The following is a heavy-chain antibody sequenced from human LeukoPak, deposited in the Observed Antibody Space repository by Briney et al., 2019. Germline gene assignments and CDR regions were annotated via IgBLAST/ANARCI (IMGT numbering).Heavy chain of an antibody. CDR1: GGSISSGGHC. CDR2: IYHSGST. J-gene: IGHJ4*02. V-gene: IGHV4-30-2*01. Sequence: TLSLTCAVSGGSISSGGHCWIWLRQPPGKGREWFGYIYHSGSTYYNPSLKSQVTISVDRSKHQFSLKLSSVTAADTAVYYCAREIRGTRVCDYWGEGPLVTVSS. CDR3: AREIRGTRVCDY. D-gene: IGHD1-1*01.